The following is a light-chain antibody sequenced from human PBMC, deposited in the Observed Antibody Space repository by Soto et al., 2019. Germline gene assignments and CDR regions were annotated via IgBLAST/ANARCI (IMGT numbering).Light chain of an antibody. CDR1: QSISTW. J-gene: IGKJ1*01. Sequence: DIRMSQSPSTLSASVGDRVTITCRASQSISTWLAWYQHKPGKAPKLLIYDASTLESGVPSRFSGSGSGTEFTLTINSLQPDDFATYYCQQYHIYSGTFGQGTKVDIK. V-gene: IGKV1-5*01. CDR2: DAS. CDR3: QQYHIYSGT.